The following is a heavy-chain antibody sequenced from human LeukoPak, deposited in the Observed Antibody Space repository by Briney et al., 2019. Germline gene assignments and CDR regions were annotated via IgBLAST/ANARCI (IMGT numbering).Heavy chain of an antibody. V-gene: IGHV4-30-2*01. Sequence: SETLFLTCAVSGGSISSSGYSWSWIRQPPGKGLEWIGYIYHSGSTYYNPSLKSRVTISVDRSKNQFSLRLSSVTAADTAVYYCARGTVDTAMALRGYYFDYWGQGTLVTVSS. CDR2: IYHSGST. D-gene: IGHD5-18*01. J-gene: IGHJ4*02. CDR3: ARGTVDTAMALRGYYFDY. CDR1: GGSISSSGYS.